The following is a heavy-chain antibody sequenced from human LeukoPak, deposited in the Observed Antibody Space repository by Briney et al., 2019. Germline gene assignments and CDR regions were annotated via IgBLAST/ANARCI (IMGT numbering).Heavy chain of an antibody. D-gene: IGHD3-16*01. CDR3: ARKGTGEPSDY. CDR1: GYTFTSYG. CDR2: IRANNGDT. Sequence: ASVKVSCKASGYTFTSYGISGVRQAPGQRLEGMGWIRANNGDTHYAQKLQGRVTMTTDTSTSTDYMELRSLTSDDTAVYYCARKGTGEPSDYWGQGTLVTVSS. V-gene: IGHV1-18*01. J-gene: IGHJ4*02.